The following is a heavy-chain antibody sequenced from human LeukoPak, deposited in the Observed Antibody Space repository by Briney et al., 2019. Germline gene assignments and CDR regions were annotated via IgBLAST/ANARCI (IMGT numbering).Heavy chain of an antibody. J-gene: IGHJ4*02. Sequence: GGSLRLSCVASGFPFSSYWMTWVRQAPGKGLEWVANIKQDGSKKSYVDSVKGRFTISRDNAKNSLYLQMSSLRAEDTAIYYCTRVGYIDEGVDYWGQGTLVTVSS. CDR1: GFPFSSYW. V-gene: IGHV3-7*04. D-gene: IGHD5-24*01. CDR2: IKQDGSKK. CDR3: TRVGYIDEGVDY.